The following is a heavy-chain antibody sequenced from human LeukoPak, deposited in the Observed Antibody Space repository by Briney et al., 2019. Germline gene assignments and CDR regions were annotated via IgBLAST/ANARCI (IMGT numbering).Heavy chain of an antibody. V-gene: IGHV1-46*01. J-gene: IGHJ5*02. CDR2: INPSGGSK. D-gene: IGHD2-2*01. CDR1: LCTFPNYY. Sequence: AVKVSRKASLCTFPNYYMHWVGPPPGQGLAGMGRINPSGGSKSYAQKFQGRVTMTRDMSTSTVYMELSSLRSEDTDVYYCARGVVPAAILSWFDPWGQGTMVTVSS. CDR3: ARGVVPAAILSWFDP.